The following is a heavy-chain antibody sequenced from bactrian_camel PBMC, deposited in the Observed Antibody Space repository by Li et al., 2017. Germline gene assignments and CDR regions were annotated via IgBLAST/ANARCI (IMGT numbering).Heavy chain of an antibody. V-gene: IGHV3S53*01. CDR1: GFETRGYVTHC. D-gene: IGHD3*01. J-gene: IGHJ4*01. Sequence: HVQLVESGGGAVQVGGSLTLTCAISGFETRGYVTHCMGWFRQASGKERAGIATIDSDGTTTYADSVKGRFTISRDNAKDTVFLQMNSLKSEDTALYYCATDPMGSVWGQGTQVTVS. CDR3: ATDPMGSV. CDR2: IDSDGTT.